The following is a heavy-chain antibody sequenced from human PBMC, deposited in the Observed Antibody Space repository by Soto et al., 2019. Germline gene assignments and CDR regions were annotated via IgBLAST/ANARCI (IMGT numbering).Heavy chain of an antibody. CDR3: ASGLRNAGDYYYYYGMDV. CDR1: GCTFSSYA. D-gene: IGHD4-17*01. CDR2: IIPIFGTA. Sequence: SVKVSCKASGCTFSSYAISWVRQAPGQGLEWMGGIIPIFGTANYAQKFQGRVTITADESTSTAYMELSSLRSEDTAVYYCASGLRNAGDYYYYYGMDVWGQGTTVTVSS. V-gene: IGHV1-69*13. J-gene: IGHJ6*02.